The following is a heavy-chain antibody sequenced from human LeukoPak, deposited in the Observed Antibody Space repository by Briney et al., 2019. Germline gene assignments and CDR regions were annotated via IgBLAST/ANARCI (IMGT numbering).Heavy chain of an antibody. Sequence: GGSLRLSCAASGFTFNNYGIHWVRQAPGKGLEWLAFIRYEKSNKYYADSVKGRFTISRDNSKNTLYLQMNSLRAEDTAVYYCAELGITMIGGVWGKGTTVTISS. V-gene: IGHV3-30*02. CDR2: IRYEKSNK. J-gene: IGHJ6*04. CDR3: AELGITMIGGV. D-gene: IGHD3-10*02. CDR1: GFTFNNYG.